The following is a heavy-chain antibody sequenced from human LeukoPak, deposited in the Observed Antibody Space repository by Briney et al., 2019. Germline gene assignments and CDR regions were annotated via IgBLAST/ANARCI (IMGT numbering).Heavy chain of an antibody. V-gene: IGHV4-31*03. CDR2: IYYSGST. J-gene: IGHJ4*02. CDR3: ARGPYYYDSSAHYFDY. CDR1: GGSISSGGYY. D-gene: IGHD3-22*01. Sequence: SETLSLTCTVSGGSISSGGYYWSWIRQHPGKGLEWIGYIYYSGSTYYNPSLKSRVTISVDTSKNQFSLKLSSVTAADTAVYYCARGPYYYDSSAHYFDYWGQGTLVTVSS.